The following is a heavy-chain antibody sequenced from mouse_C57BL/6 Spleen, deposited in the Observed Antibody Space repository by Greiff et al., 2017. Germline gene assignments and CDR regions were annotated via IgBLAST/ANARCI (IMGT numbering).Heavy chain of an antibody. J-gene: IGHJ1*03. D-gene: IGHD1-2*01. Sequence: QVQLKESGAELVRPGTSVKVSCKASGYAFTTYLIEWVKQRPGPGLEWIGAINPGSGGTNSNEKFKGKATLTADKSSSTAYMQPSSLTSADSSVYYCARWGNYYGEWFEVWGTGTTVTGAS. CDR3: ARWGNYYGEWFEV. V-gene: IGHV1-54*01. CDR2: INPGSGGT. CDR1: GYAFTTYL.